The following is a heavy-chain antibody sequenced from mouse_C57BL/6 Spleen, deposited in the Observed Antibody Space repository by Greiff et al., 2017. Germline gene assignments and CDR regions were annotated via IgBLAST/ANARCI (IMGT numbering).Heavy chain of an antibody. CDR1: GYTFTSYW. D-gene: IGHD3-2*02. V-gene: IGHV1-74*01. CDR2: IHPSDSDT. Sequence: QVQLQQPGAELVKPGASVKVSCKASGYTFTSYWMHWVKQRPGQGLEWIGRIHPSDSDTNYNQKFKGKATLTVDKSSSTAYMQLSSLTSEDSAVYYCEIGTAQATFAYWGQGTLVTVSA. CDR3: EIGTAQATFAY. J-gene: IGHJ3*01.